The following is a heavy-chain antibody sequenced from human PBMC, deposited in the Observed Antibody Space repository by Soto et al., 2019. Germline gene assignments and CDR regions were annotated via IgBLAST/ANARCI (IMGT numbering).Heavy chain of an antibody. D-gene: IGHD2-15*01. CDR2: INPDSGGT. J-gene: IGHJ3*02. CDR1: GYTFTDYY. CDR3: ARDDGQSRDIFDM. Sequence: QVQLVQSGAEVKKPGASVKVSCKASGYTFTDYYLHWVRQAPGQGLEWMGWINPDSGGTNYAQKFQDRVTMTRDTSISTAYMELSMLRPDDADVYFFARDDGQSRDIFDMWGLGTVVTVSS. V-gene: IGHV1-2*02.